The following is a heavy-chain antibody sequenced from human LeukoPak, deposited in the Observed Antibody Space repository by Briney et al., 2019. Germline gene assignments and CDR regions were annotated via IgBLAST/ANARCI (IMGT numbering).Heavy chain of an antibody. CDR3: ARHAGQWLALYASDI. CDR2: IYYTGST. CDR1: GGSMSSYY. J-gene: IGHJ3*02. V-gene: IGHV4-59*08. D-gene: IGHD6-19*01. Sequence: PSETLSLTCTVSGGSMSSYYWSWIRQPPGKGLEWIGYIYYTGSTSYNPSLKSRVTISVDTSKNQFSLRLSSVTAADTAVYYCARHAGQWLALYASDIWGQGTLVTVSS.